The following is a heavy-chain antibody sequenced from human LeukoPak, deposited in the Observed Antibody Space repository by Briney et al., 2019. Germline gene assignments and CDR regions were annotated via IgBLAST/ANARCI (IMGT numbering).Heavy chain of an antibody. CDR3: AKDRDRDYYDSSGVWSFDI. D-gene: IGHD3-22*01. V-gene: IGHV3-7*03. J-gene: IGHJ3*02. Sequence: GGSLRLSCAASGFSLSRYWMSWVRQAPGEGPDWVANIKQDESEKDYADSVRDRFTISRDNAKNSLYLQMNSLRAEDTAVYYCAKDRDRDYYDSSGVWSFDIWGQGTMVIVSS. CDR1: GFSLSRYW. CDR2: IKQDESEK.